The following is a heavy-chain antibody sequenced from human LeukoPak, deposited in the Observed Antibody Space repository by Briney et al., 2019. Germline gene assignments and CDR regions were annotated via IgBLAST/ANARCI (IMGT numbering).Heavy chain of an antibody. CDR3: ARGRASGGSCYFCNY. J-gene: IGHJ4*02. D-gene: IGHD2-15*01. CDR1: GDSISSDYY. CDR2: IYYGGTT. Sequence: SETLSLTCTVSGDSISSDYYWSWFRQHPGKGLEWIAYIYYGGTTYYNPSLESRVSISVDTSKNQFSLSLTSVTAADTAVYYCARGRASGGSCYFCNYWGQGTLVTVSS. V-gene: IGHV4-31*03.